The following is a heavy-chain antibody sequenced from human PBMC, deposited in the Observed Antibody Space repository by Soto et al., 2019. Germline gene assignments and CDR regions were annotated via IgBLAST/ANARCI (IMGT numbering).Heavy chain of an antibody. J-gene: IGHJ4*02. V-gene: IGHV3-7*05. CDR2: IKQDGTEK. CDR1: GFIFRSFW. Sequence: PGGSLRLSCAASGFIFRSFWMSWVRQAPGKGLEWVANIKQDGTEKNYLDSVKGRFTISRDNAKNSLYLQMDSLRDEDTAVYYCARFDGPTVDPMFFDDCGQGSSVTVSS. CDR3: ARFDGPTVDPMFFDD. D-gene: IGHD5-12*01.